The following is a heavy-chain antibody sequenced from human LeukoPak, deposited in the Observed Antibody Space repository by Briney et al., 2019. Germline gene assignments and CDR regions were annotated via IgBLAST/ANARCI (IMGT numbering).Heavy chain of an antibody. CDR1: GYTFTGYY. D-gene: IGHD6-19*01. Sequence: ASVKVSCKASGYTFTGYYMHWVRQAPGQGLEWMGWINPNSGGTNYAQKFQGRVTMTRDTSISTAYMELSRLRSDDTAVYYCARGGYSSGWYRSNYYYYMDVWGKGATVTVSS. J-gene: IGHJ6*03. CDR3: ARGGYSSGWYRSNYYYYMDV. V-gene: IGHV1-2*02. CDR2: INPNSGGT.